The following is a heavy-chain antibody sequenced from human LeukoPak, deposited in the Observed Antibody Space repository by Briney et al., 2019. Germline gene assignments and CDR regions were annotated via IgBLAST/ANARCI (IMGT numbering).Heavy chain of an antibody. V-gene: IGHV3-73*01. D-gene: IGHD1-14*01. CDR2: IRSRANNYAT. CDR3: NTGSEL. Sequence: GGSLRLSCAASGFTFRGSAIYWVRQASGKGLEWVGRIRSRANNYATAYAASVQGRFTISRDDSKNTAFLQMNSLNTEDTAVNYCNTGSELWAQGPLVTVSS. J-gene: IGHJ4*02. CDR1: GFTFRGSA.